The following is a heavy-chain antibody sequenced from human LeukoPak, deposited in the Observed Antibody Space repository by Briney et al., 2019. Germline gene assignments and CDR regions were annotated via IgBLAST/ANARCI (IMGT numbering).Heavy chain of an antibody. CDR2: IIPILGIA. Sequence: SVKVSCKASGGTFISYAISWVRQAPGQGLEWMGRIIPILGIANYAQKFQGRVTITADKSTSTAYMELSSLRSEDTAVYYCARGYSGYATIDYWGQGTLVTVSS. V-gene: IGHV1-69*04. CDR1: GGTFISYA. J-gene: IGHJ4*02. CDR3: ARGYSGYATIDY. D-gene: IGHD5-12*01.